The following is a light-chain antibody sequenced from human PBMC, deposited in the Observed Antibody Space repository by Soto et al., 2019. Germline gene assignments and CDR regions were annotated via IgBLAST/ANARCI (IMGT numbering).Light chain of an antibody. CDR2: WTS. CDR3: QQXLXXXXT. CDR1: QSVLYSSNNKNY. Sequence: DIVMTQSPDSLAVSLGETATINCKSSQSVLYSSNNKNYLAWYQQKPRQSPKLLIYWTSTRASGVPDRFSGGXXXTDFTLTXXXXXXXDVAVYYCQQXLXXXXTFG. J-gene: IGKJ1*01. V-gene: IGKV4-1*01.